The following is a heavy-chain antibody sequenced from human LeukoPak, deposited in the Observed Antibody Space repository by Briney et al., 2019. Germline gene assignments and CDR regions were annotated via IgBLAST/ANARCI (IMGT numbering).Heavy chain of an antibody. CDR3: ARHSLDIVVVISATDSWFDP. D-gene: IGHD2-15*01. J-gene: IGHJ5*02. V-gene: IGHV4-39*01. CDR1: GDSISSRSFY. Sequence: PSETLFLTCSDSGDSISSRSFYWGWIRQPPGKGLEWIGGIYYSGNTYYNPSLKSRVTLSVDTSKNQFSLKLSSVTAADTAVYYCARHSLDIVVVISATDSWFDPWGQGTLVTVSS. CDR2: IYYSGNT.